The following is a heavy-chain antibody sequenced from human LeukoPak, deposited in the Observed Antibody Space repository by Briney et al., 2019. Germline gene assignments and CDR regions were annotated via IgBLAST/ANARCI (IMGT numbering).Heavy chain of an antibody. CDR1: GASISSGSYS. CDR2: IYNSGST. CDR3: ARTTMVRGTYYMDV. V-gene: IGHV4-61*02. D-gene: IGHD3-10*01. Sequence: SQTLSLTCTVSGASISSGSYSWSWIRQPAGKGLEWIGRIYNSGSTNYNPSLKSRVTISVDTSKNQFSLKLSSVTAADTAVYYCARTTMVRGTYYMDVWGKGTTVTISS. J-gene: IGHJ6*03.